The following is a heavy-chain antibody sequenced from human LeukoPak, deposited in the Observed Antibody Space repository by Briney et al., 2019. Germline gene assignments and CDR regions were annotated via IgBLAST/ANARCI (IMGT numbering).Heavy chain of an antibody. Sequence: SETLSLTCAVYGGSFSGYYWSWIRQPPGKGLEWIGEINHSGSTNYNPSLKSRVTISVDTSKNQLSLKLSSVTAADTAVYYCARSTTVVTRSMNYWGQGTLVTVSS. CDR1: GGSFSGYY. J-gene: IGHJ4*02. V-gene: IGHV4-34*01. D-gene: IGHD4-23*01. CDR3: ARSTTVVTRSMNY. CDR2: INHSGST.